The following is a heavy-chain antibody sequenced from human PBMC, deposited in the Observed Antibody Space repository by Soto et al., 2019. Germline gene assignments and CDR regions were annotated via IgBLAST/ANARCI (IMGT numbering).Heavy chain of an antibody. Sequence: SDTLSLTCTVSGGSISIGDYYWSWILHPPGKGLEWIGYIYHSGSTYYNPSLKSRVTISVDTSKNQFSLKLSSVTAADTAVYYCTRGLGEREGYGMDVWGQGTTVTVSS. D-gene: IGHD3-16*01. CDR1: GGSISIGDYY. J-gene: IGHJ6*02. V-gene: IGHV4-30-4*02. CDR2: IYHSGST. CDR3: TRGLGEREGYGMDV.